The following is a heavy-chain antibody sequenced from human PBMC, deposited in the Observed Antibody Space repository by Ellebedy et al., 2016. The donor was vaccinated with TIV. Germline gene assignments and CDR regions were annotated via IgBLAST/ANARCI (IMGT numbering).Heavy chain of an antibody. CDR1: GFTFSHYF. J-gene: IGHJ5*02. Sequence: PGGSLRLSCAASGFTFSHYFMHWVRQAPGKGLEYVSSISGNGDMSHYANSVKGRFTISRDNSKNTLYLQMGSLRVDDMAVYYCARDRPGGYGFDPWGQGTLVTVSS. V-gene: IGHV3-64*01. D-gene: IGHD5-12*01. CDR2: ISGNGDMS. CDR3: ARDRPGGYGFDP.